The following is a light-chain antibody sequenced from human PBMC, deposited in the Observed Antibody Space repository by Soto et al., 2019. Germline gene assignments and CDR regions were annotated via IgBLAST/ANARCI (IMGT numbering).Light chain of an antibody. J-gene: IGLJ3*02. CDR2: EVS. CDR1: SSDVGSYNL. Sequence: QSVLTQPASVSASPGQSITISCTGTSSDVGSYNLVSWYQHHPGKVPKLMIYEVSKRPSGVSNRFSGSKSGNTASLTISGLQAEDEADYYCCSYVGGSIVFGGGTKLTVL. V-gene: IGLV2-23*02. CDR3: CSYVGGSIV.